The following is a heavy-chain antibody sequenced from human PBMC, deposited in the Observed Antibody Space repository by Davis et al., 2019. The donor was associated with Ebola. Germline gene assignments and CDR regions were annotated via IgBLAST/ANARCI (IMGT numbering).Heavy chain of an antibody. CDR2: IYYSGST. V-gene: IGHV4-59*01. CDR1: GGSISSYY. CDR3: ARVSTVTTSGIYYGMDV. Sequence: MPSETLSLTCTVSGGSISSYYWSWIRQPPGKGLEWIGYIYYSGSTNYNPSLKSRVTISVDTSKNQFSLKLSSVTAADTAVYYCARVSTVTTSGIYYGMDVWGQGTTVTVSS. J-gene: IGHJ6*02. D-gene: IGHD4-17*01.